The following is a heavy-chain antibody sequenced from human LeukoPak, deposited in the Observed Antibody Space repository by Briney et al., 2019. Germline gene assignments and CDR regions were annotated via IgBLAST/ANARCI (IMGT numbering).Heavy chain of an antibody. CDR3: ARAHSSSFDY. J-gene: IGHJ4*02. D-gene: IGHD6-19*01. CDR2: IYYSGST. Sequence: SETLSLTCTVSGGSISSYYWSWIRQSPGKGLVWIGYIYYSGSTNCNPSLKSRVTISVGTSKNQFSLKLRSVTAADTAVYYCARAHSSSFDYWGQGTLVTVSS. CDR1: GGSISSYY. V-gene: IGHV4-59*01.